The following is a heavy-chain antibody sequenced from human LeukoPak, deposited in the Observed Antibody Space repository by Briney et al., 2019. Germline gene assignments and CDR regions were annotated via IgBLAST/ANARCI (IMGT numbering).Heavy chain of an antibody. Sequence: ASVKVSCKASGYTFTSYVISWVRQAPGQGLEWMGWISAYNGNTNYAQKLQGRVTMTTDTSTSTAYMELRSLRSDDTAVYYCARTYSSSSGEHDAFDIWGQGTMVTVSS. J-gene: IGHJ3*02. CDR2: ISAYNGNT. CDR3: ARTYSSSSGEHDAFDI. CDR1: GYTFTSYV. V-gene: IGHV1-18*01. D-gene: IGHD6-6*01.